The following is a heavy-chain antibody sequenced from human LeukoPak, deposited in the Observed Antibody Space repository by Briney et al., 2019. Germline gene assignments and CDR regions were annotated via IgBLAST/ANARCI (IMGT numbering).Heavy chain of an antibody. D-gene: IGHD3-10*01. CDR2: INHSGST. CDR3: ARQRTLWFGELSPYNWFDP. CDR1: GGSISSSSYY. J-gene: IGHJ5*02. Sequence: SETLSLTCTVSGGSISSSSYYWGWIRQPPGKGLEWIGEINHSGSTNYNPSLKSRVTISVDTSKNQFSLKLSSVTAADTAVYYCARQRTLWFGELSPYNWFDPWGQGTLVTVSS. V-gene: IGHV4-39*01.